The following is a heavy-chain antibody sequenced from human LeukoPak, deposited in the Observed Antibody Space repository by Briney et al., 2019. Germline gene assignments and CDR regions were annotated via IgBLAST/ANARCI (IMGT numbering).Heavy chain of an antibody. CDR2: IYYSGSS. CDR1: GGSISTYY. CDR3: ARLTLGYCSGGTCEHFDN. J-gene: IGHJ4*02. V-gene: IGHV4-59*08. Sequence: SETLSLTCTISGGSISTYYWSWIRQSPGQGLEWIGYIYYSGSSSYNPALESRVTISVDTSRNQFSLKLSSVTAADAAMYYCARLTLGYCSGGTCEHFDNWGQGTLVTVSS. D-gene: IGHD2-15*01.